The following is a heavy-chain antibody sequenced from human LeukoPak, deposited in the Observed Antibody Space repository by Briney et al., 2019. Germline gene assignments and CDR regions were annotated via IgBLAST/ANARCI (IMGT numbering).Heavy chain of an antibody. CDR3: ARDGWVDYYDSSGFGDY. CDR1: GFTFSSYA. Sequence: GGSLRLSCAASGFTFSSYAMSWVRQAPGKGLEWVSAISGSGGSTYYADSVKGRFTISRDNAKNSLYLQMNSLRAEDTAVYYCARDGWVDYYDSSGFGDYRGQGTLVTVSS. D-gene: IGHD3-22*01. V-gene: IGHV3-23*01. J-gene: IGHJ4*02. CDR2: ISGSGGST.